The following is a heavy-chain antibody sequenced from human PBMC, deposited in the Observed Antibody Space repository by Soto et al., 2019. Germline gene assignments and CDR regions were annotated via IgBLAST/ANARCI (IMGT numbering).Heavy chain of an antibody. CDR3: ARQDVYYYGSGSSQNWFDP. CDR1: GGSISSGGYY. CDR2: IYYSGST. V-gene: IGHV4-30-4*08. J-gene: IGHJ5*02. Sequence: SETLSLTCTVSGGSISSGGYYWSWIRQHPGKGLEWIGYIYYSGSTYYNPSLKSRVTISVDTSKNQFSLKLSSVTAADTAVYYCARQDVYYYGSGSSQNWFDPWGQGTLVTVSS. D-gene: IGHD3-10*01.